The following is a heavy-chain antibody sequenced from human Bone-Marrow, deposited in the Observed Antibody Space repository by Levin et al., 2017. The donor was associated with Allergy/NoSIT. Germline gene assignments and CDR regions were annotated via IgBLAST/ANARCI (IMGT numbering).Heavy chain of an antibody. CDR1: GFTFSSYG. J-gene: IGHJ5*02. Sequence: LSLTCAASGFTFSSYGMHWVRQAPGKGLEWVAVIWYDGSNKYYADSVKGRFTISRDNSKNTLYLQMNSLRAEDTAVYYCARGAAFNWFDPWGQGTLVTVSS. D-gene: IGHD6-25*01. V-gene: IGHV3-33*01. CDR2: IWYDGSNK. CDR3: ARGAAFNWFDP.